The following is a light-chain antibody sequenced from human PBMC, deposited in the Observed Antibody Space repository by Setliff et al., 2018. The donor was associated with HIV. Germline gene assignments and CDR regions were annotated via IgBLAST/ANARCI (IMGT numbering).Light chain of an antibody. V-gene: IGKV3-15*01. CDR3: QQYNNWPLT. J-gene: IGKJ4*01. CDR1: QSVSTK. CDR2: GAS. Sequence: EIVMTQSPATLSVSLGERATLSCRASQSVSTKLAWYQQKPGQAPRLLIYGASTRATGMPARFSGSGSGTEFTLTISSLQFEDFAVYYCQQYNNWPLTFGGGTKVDIK.